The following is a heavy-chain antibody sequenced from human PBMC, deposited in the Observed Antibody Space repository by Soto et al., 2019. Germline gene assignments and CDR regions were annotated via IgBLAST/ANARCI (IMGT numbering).Heavy chain of an antibody. V-gene: IGHV1-46*03. Sequence: ASVKVSCKASGYTFTSYYMHWVRQAPGQGLEWMGIINPSGGSTSYAQKFQGRVTMTRDTSTSTVYMELSSLRSEDTAVYYCARDKSHDYGDGVVYYYYMDVGGKGTTVTVSS. J-gene: IGHJ6*03. CDR3: ARDKSHDYGDGVVYYYYMDV. D-gene: IGHD4-17*01. CDR1: GYTFTSYY. CDR2: INPSGGST.